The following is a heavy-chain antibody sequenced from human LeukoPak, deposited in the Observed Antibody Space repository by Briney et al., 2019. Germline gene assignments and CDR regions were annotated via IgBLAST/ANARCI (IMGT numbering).Heavy chain of an antibody. D-gene: IGHD3-10*02. CDR3: AELGITMIGGV. CDR1: GFTFSSYE. Sequence: GGSLRLSCAASGFTFSSYEMNSVREALGTGLEWVSYISSSGSTIYYADSVKGRFTISRDNAKNSLYLQMNSLRAEDTAVYYCAELGITMIGGVWGKGTTVTISS. CDR2: ISSSGSTI. J-gene: IGHJ6*03. V-gene: IGHV3-48*03.